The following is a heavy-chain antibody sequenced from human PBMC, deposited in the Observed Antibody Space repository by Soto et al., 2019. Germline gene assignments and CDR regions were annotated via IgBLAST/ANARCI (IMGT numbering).Heavy chain of an antibody. Sequence: ASVKVSCKASGYTFNRYGISWVRQAPGQGLEWMGWISAYNGNTNYAQKLQGRVTMTTDTSTSTAYMELSSLRSGDTAVYYCASSVAKYYYYGMDVWGQGTTVTVSS. CDR1: GYTFNRYG. D-gene: IGHD5-12*01. CDR3: ASSVAKYYYYGMDV. J-gene: IGHJ6*02. CDR2: ISAYNGNT. V-gene: IGHV1-18*01.